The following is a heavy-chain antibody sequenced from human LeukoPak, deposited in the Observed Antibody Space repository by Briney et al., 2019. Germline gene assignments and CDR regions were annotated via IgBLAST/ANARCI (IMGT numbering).Heavy chain of an antibody. CDR1: GGSISSYY. CDR3: ARAPPLRHYDFWSGLSR. J-gene: IGHJ4*02. Sequence: KPSETLSLTCTVSGGSISSYYWSWIRQPAGKGLEWIGRIYTSGSTNYNPSLKSRVTMSVDTSKNQFSLKLSSVTAADTAVYYCARAPPLRHYDFWSGLSRWGQGTLVTVSS. D-gene: IGHD3-3*01. V-gene: IGHV4-4*07. CDR2: IYTSGST.